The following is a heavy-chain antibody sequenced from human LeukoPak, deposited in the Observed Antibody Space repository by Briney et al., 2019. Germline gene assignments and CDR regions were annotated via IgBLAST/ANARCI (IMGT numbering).Heavy chain of an antibody. D-gene: IGHD6-19*01. Sequence: GGSLRLSCAASGFTFDDYAMHWVRQAPGRGLEWVSLISGDGGSTYYADSVKGRFTISRDKSENSLYLQMNSLRTEDTALYYCAKDPESVAVAGTGDYWGQGNLVTVSS. V-gene: IGHV3-43*02. J-gene: IGHJ4*02. CDR3: AKDPESVAVAGTGDY. CDR1: GFTFDDYA. CDR2: ISGDGGST.